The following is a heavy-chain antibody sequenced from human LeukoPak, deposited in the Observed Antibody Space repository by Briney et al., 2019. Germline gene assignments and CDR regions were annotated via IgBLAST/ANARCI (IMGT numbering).Heavy chain of an antibody. CDR1: GFDFRGAA. V-gene: IGHV3-23*01. Sequence: GGSLRLSCVVSGFDFRGAAMSWVRQGPGKGLEWVAGITGRGETTFYADSVKGRFTISGDNSNNTLFLQVSSLRAEDTAVYYCAKDVIRGAISYFESWGQGTLVAVSS. CDR2: ITGRGETT. D-gene: IGHD3-10*01. CDR3: AKDVIRGAISYFES. J-gene: IGHJ4*02.